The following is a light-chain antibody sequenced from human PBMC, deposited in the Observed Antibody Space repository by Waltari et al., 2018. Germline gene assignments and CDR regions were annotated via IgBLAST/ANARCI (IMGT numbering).Light chain of an antibody. V-gene: IGLV2-8*01. Sequence: QSALTQPPSASGSPGQSVTISCTGTSSAVGGYNYVAWYQHHPGKAPKLMIYEVSKRPSGVPDRFSASKSGNTASLTVSGLQAEDEADYYCSSYAGSNNYVFGTGTKVTVL. CDR2: EVS. J-gene: IGLJ1*01. CDR1: SSAVGGYNY. CDR3: SSYAGSNNYV.